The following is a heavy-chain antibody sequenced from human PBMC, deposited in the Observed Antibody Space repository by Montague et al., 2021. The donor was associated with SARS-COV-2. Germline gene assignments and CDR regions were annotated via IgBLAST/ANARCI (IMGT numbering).Heavy chain of an antibody. D-gene: IGHD3-10*01. CDR1: GGSISSSSNY. CDR3: ARLVWFGELSSENWFDP. Sequence: SETLSLTCTASGGSISSSSNYWGWIRQPPGKGLEWIGSIYYSGSIYYNSSLKSRVTISVDTSKNQFSLKLNSVTAADTAVYYCARLVWFGELSSENWFDPWGQGTLVTVSS. CDR2: IYYSGSI. V-gene: IGHV4-39*01. J-gene: IGHJ5*02.